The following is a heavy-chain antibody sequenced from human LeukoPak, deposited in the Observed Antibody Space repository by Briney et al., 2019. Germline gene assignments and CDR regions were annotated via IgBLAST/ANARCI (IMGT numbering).Heavy chain of an antibody. V-gene: IGHV4-59*01. CDR1: GGSISSYY. CDR3: ARAGPRGFDP. Sequence: SETLSLTCTVSGGSISSYYWSWIRQPPGKGLEWIGYIYYSGSTNHNPSLKSRVTISVDTSKDQFSLKLSSVTAADTAVYYCARAGPRGFDPWGQGTLVTVSS. J-gene: IGHJ5*02. CDR2: IYYSGST. D-gene: IGHD3-10*01.